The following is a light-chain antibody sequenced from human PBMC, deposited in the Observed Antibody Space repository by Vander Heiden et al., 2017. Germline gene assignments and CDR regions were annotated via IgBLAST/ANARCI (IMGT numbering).Light chain of an antibody. Sequence: IVRTESALSLPVTPGEPASISCRSSQGRLHSNGYNYLDWDLQKPGQSPQLLIYLGSNRASGVPDRFSGSASGTDFTLKISIVDAEDVGVYYCTRALETGYTFGQGTKLEIK. CDR2: LGS. V-gene: IGKV2-28*01. CDR3: TRALETGYT. J-gene: IGKJ2*01. CDR1: QGRLHSNGYNY.